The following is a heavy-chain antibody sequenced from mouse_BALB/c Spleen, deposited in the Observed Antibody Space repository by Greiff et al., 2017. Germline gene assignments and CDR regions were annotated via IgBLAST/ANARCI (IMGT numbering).Heavy chain of an antibody. CDR3: ARGYDYAMDY. V-gene: IGHV1S81*02. D-gene: IGHD2-14*01. CDR1: GYTFTSYW. Sequence: QVQLQQPGAELVKPGALVKLSCKASGYTFTSYWMHWVKQRPGQGLEWIGEINPSNGRTNYNEKFKSKATLTVDKSSSTAYMQLSSPTSEDSAVYYCARGYDYAMDYWGQGTSVTVSS. CDR2: INPSNGRT. J-gene: IGHJ4*01.